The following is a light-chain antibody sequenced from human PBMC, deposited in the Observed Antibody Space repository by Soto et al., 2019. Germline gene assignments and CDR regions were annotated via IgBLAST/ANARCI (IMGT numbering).Light chain of an antibody. CDR3: QSYDSRLSGYV. V-gene: IGLV1-40*01. J-gene: IGLJ1*01. CDR1: SSNIGAGYD. Sequence: QSVLTQPPSVSGAPGQRVTISCTGSSSNIGAGYDVHWYQQLPGTAPKLLIYGNSNRPSGVPDRFSGSKSGTSASLAITGLQAADEADHYCQSYDSRLSGYVFGTGTKLTVL. CDR2: GNS.